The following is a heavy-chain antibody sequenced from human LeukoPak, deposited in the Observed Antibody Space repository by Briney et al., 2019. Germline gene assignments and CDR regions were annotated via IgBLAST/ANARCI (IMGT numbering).Heavy chain of an antibody. D-gene: IGHD3-22*01. CDR2: MNPNSGNT. J-gene: IGHJ4*02. CDR3: ARDYYDNSGPSGY. CDR1: GYTFTNYD. V-gene: IGHV1-8*01. Sequence: ASVKVSCKASGYTFTNYDINWVRQATGQGLEWMGWMNPNSGNTGFAQKFQGRVTMTRNTSISTAYMELSSLRSEDTAVYYCARDYYDNSGPSGYWGQGTLVIVSS.